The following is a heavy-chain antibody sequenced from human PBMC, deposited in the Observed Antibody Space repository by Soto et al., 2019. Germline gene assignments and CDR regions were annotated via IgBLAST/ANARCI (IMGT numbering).Heavy chain of an antibody. V-gene: IGHV3-53*01. Sequence: EEQLVESGGGLIQPGGSLRRSCAASGFSVRTNYMSWVRQVPGKGLEWVSLIYSGGSTHYTDSVRGRFTISRDSSKNTVYVQMDSMRVEDTAVYYCAREGEGAPPRYYYGMDVWGQGTTVTVS. CDR3: AREGEGAPPRYYYGMDV. CDR1: GFSVRTNY. CDR2: IYSGGST. J-gene: IGHJ6*02. D-gene: IGHD1-26*01.